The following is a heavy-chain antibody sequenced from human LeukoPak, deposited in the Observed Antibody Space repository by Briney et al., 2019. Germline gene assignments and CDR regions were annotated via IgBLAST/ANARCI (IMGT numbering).Heavy chain of an antibody. CDR3: ARDSVYYYGSGSYYYYYMDV. D-gene: IGHD3-10*01. Sequence: SETLSLTCAVYGGSFSGYYWSWIRQPPGKGLEWIGEINHSGSTNYNPSLKSRVTISVDTSKNQFSLKLSSVTAADTAVYYCARDSVYYYGSGSYYYYYMDVWGKGTTVTISS. J-gene: IGHJ6*03. V-gene: IGHV4-34*01. CDR2: INHSGST. CDR1: GGSFSGYY.